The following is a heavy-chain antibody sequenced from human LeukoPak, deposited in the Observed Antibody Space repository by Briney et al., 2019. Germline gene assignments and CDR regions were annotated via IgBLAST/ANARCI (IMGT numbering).Heavy chain of an antibody. D-gene: IGHD3-10*01. Sequence: SVKVSCKASGGTFSSYAISWVRQAPGQGLEWMGGIIPIFGTANYAQKFQGRVTITADESTSTAYMELSSLRSEDTAVYYCAREVTMVRGVIITPYLDYWGQGTLVTVSS. CDR2: IIPIFGTA. CDR3: AREVTMVRGVIITPYLDY. V-gene: IGHV1-69*13. J-gene: IGHJ4*02. CDR1: GGTFSSYA.